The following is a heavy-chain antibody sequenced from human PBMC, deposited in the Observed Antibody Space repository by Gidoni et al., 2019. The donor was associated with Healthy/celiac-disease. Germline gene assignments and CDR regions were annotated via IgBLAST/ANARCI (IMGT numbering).Heavy chain of an antibody. J-gene: IGHJ4*01. Sequence: EVQLVESGGGLVQPGGSLKQSCAASGLTVSGAAMHWVRQASGKGLEWVGRIRSKANSYATAYASSVKGRFTISRDDSKNTAYLQMNSLKTDDTAVYYCTSRTYYYDSSCYYNDYWGQGTLVTVSS. CDR3: TSRTYYYDSSCYYNDY. CDR1: GLTVSGAA. CDR2: IRSKANSYAT. V-gene: IGHV3-73*02. D-gene: IGHD3-22*01.